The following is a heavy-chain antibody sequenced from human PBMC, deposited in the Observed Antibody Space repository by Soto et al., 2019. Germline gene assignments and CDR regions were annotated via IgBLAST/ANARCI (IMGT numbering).Heavy chain of an antibody. J-gene: IGHJ4*02. CDR2: IYYSGST. Sequence: SETLSLTCTVSGCSISRGGYYWSWIRQHPGKGLEWIGYIYYSGSTYYNPSLKSRVTISVDTSKNQFSLKLSSVTAADKAVYYCVRDRAEYYYDSSGYSYFDYWGQGTLVTVSS. CDR1: GCSISRGGYY. D-gene: IGHD3-22*01. V-gene: IGHV4-31*03. CDR3: VRDRAEYYYDSSGYSYFDY.